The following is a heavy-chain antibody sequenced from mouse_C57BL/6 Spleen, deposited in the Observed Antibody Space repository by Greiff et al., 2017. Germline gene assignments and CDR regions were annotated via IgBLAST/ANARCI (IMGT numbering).Heavy chain of an antibody. Sequence: EVQLQQSGPELVKPGASVKISCKASGYTFTDYYMNWVKPSHGKSLEWIGVINPNNGGTSYNQKFKGKATLTVAKSSSTAYMQHRRLTSEDAAVYCCASTVVAHWYFDVWGTGTTVTVSS. V-gene: IGHV1-26*01. CDR1: GYTFTDYY. D-gene: IGHD1-1*01. J-gene: IGHJ1*03. CDR3: ASTVVAHWYFDV. CDR2: INPNNGGT.